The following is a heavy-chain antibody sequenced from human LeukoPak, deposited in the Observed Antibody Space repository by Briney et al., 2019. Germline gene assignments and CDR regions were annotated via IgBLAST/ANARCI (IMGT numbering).Heavy chain of an antibody. V-gene: IGHV3-23*01. D-gene: IGHD1-26*01. Sequence: GGSLRLSCAASGFTSSSYAMSWVRQAPGKGLEWVSAISSGGGSTYYADSVKGRFTISRDNSKNTLYLQMNSLSAEDMAVYYCAKEPYSGSQLLDYWGQGTLVTVSS. J-gene: IGHJ4*02. CDR3: AKEPYSGSQLLDY. CDR2: ISSGGGST. CDR1: GFTSSSYA.